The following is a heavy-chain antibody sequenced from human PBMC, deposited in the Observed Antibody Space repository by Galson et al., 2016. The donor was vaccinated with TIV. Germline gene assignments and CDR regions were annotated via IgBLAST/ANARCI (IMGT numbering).Heavy chain of an antibody. J-gene: IGHJ4*01. D-gene: IGHD4-11*01. Sequence: SVKVSCKVSGYRLSKLSMYWVRQAPGKGLEWMGGYDRENGERVHTQKFQGRVTMTEDSSTDTAYMDLRSLRSEDTALCFCATSLVYSQIFDYWGHGTLVTVSS. V-gene: IGHV1-24*01. CDR1: GYRLSKLS. CDR3: ATSLVYSQIFDY. CDR2: YDRENGER.